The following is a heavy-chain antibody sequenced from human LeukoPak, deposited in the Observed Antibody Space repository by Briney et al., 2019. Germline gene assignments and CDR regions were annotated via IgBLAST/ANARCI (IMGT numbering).Heavy chain of an antibody. Sequence: GESLKISCKGSGYSFTSYWIGWVRQMPGKGLEWMGIIYPGDSDTRYSPSFQGQVTISADKSIGTAYLQWSSLKASDPAMYYCARREAVAGNLWDYWGQGTLVTVSS. CDR2: IYPGDSDT. D-gene: IGHD6-19*01. CDR3: ARREAVAGNLWDY. CDR1: GYSFTSYW. J-gene: IGHJ4*02. V-gene: IGHV5-51*01.